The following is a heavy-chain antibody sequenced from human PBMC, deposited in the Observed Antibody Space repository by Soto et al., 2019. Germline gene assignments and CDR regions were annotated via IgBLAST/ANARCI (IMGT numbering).Heavy chain of an antibody. CDR1: GFTFSSHS. Sequence: QVQLVESGGGVVQPGRSLRLSCAASGFTFSSHSIQWVRQAPGKGLEWVAVISYDGSIKYYADSVKGRFTISRDNSKKPAYLQMNSLRAEDTAVFYCAREWSTSGDLDYWGQGTLVIVSS. V-gene: IGHV3-30-3*01. CDR3: AREWSTSGDLDY. D-gene: IGHD1-26*01. CDR2: ISYDGSIK. J-gene: IGHJ4*02.